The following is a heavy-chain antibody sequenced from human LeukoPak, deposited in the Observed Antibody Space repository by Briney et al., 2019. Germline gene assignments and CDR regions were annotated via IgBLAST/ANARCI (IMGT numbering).Heavy chain of an antibody. Sequence: SETLSLTCTVSGVSISSYYWSWLRQPPGKGLEWIGYIYYSGSTNYNPSLKSRATISVDTSKNQCSLKLSSVTAADTAVYYCARSYSGSYPDPFDYWGQGTLVTVSS. D-gene: IGHD1-26*01. V-gene: IGHV4-59*01. CDR1: GVSISSYY. J-gene: IGHJ4*02. CDR3: ARSYSGSYPDPFDY. CDR2: IYYSGST.